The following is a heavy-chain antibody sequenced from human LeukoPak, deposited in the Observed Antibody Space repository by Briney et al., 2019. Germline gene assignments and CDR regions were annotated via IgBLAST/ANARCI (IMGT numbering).Heavy chain of an antibody. J-gene: IGHJ4*02. V-gene: IGHV3-30*04. CDR3: ARGNVAVARNLIDF. D-gene: IGHD6-19*01. CDR2: TLYDGSST. CDR1: GFTFNIYP. Sequence: GGSLRLSCAASGFTFNIYPMHWVRRAPGEGPEWVAVTLYDGSSTDYADSVKGRFTMSRDNAKNTLYLQMNSLRPEDKGIYYCARGNVAVARNLIDFWGQGTLVTVSS.